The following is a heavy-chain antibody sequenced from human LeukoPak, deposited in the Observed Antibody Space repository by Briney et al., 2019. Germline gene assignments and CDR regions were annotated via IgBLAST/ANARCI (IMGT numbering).Heavy chain of an antibody. V-gene: IGHV3-7*01. J-gene: IGHJ6*03. CDR2: IKQDGSEK. Sequence: PGGSLRLSCAASGFTFSSYWMSWVRQAPGKGLEWVANIKQDGSEKYYVDSVKGRFTISRDNAKNSLYLQMNSLRAEDTAVYYCARERGIFCSSTSCYIRYHYYMDVWGKGTTVTVSS. CDR1: GFTFSSYW. D-gene: IGHD2-2*02. CDR3: ARERGIFCSSTSCYIRYHYYMDV.